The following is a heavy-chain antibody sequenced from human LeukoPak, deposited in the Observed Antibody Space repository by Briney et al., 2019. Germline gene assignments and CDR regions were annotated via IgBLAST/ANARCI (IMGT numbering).Heavy chain of an antibody. CDR3: ARDFPDTGKH. J-gene: IGHJ4*02. V-gene: IGHV3-66*01. Sequence: PGGSLRLSCAASGFTVSSSHMTWVRQAPGKGLEWVSILYSGGSTYYADSVQGRFTISRDNSKNTLYLQMNSLRAEDTAVYYCARDFPDTGKHWGQGTLVTVSS. CDR2: LYSGGST. CDR1: GFTVSSSH. D-gene: IGHD5-18*01.